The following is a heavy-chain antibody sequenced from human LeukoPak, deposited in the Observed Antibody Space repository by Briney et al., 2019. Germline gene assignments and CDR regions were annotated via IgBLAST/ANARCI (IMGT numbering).Heavy chain of an antibody. V-gene: IGHV1-69*05. D-gene: IGHD2-21*02. Sequence: ASVKVSCKASGGTFSSYAISWVRQAPGQGLEWMGGIIPIFGTANYAQKFQGRVTITTDESTSTAYMELSSLRSEDTAVYYCARPAISNCGGDCYRTEYFQHWGQGTLVNVSS. CDR1: GGTFSSYA. CDR2: IIPIFGTA. J-gene: IGHJ1*01. CDR3: ARPAISNCGGDCYRTEYFQH.